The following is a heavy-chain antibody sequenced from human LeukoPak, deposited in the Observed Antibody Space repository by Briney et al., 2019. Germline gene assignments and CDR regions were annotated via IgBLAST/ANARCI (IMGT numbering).Heavy chain of an antibody. CDR1: GYTFTSYD. V-gene: IGHV1-3*01. J-gene: IGHJ4*02. D-gene: IGHD6-19*01. Sequence: ASVKVSCKASGYTFTSYDINWVRQATGQGLEWMGWINAGNGNRKYSQKFQDRVTITRETSATTAYMELNRLTSEDTAVYYCARVSDDSGWNFDYWGQGTLVTVSS. CDR2: INAGNGNR. CDR3: ARVSDDSGWNFDY.